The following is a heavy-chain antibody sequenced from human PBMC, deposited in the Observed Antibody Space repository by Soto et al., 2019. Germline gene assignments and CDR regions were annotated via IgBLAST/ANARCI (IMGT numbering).Heavy chain of an antibody. CDR3: ARGRGMYYDILSRNDY. J-gene: IGHJ4*02. CDR1: GGSISSCY. Sequence: SDTLCLTCTASGGSISSCYWSCILQPPGKGLEWIGYIYYSASTNYNPSLKSRVPISVDTSKNHFSLMLSYVTAADTAVDYCARGRGMYYDILSRNDYWGQGTLGSVS. D-gene: IGHD3-9*01. CDR2: IYYSAST. V-gene: IGHV4-59*01.